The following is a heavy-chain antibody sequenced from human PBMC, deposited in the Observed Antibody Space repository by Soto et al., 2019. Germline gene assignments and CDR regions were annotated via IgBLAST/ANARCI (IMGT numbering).Heavy chain of an antibody. V-gene: IGHV1-18*01. D-gene: IGHD6-19*01. CDR1: VYSFTNYD. Sequence: QDPLVQSGAEVKKPGASVTVSCKASVYSFTNYDVTWVRQAPGQGLEWMGCISAFNGNTHYAQNLQGRVTMTTDASTSTAYMELRSLRSDDTAVYYCARDRGVAPPVAGNTHYYYYMDVWGKGTTVTVSS. J-gene: IGHJ6*03. CDR3: ARDRGVAPPVAGNTHYYYYMDV. CDR2: ISAFNGNT.